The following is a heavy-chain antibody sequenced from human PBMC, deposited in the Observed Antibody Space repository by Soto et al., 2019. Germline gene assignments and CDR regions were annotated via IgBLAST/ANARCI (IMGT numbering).Heavy chain of an antibody. J-gene: IGHJ4*02. V-gene: IGHV3-30-3*01. CDR2: ISYDGSNK. CDR3: ARGGFLEWTLFDY. D-gene: IGHD3-3*01. Sequence: QVQLVESGGGVVQPGRSLRLSCAASGFTFSSYAMHWVRQAPGKGLEWVAVISYDGSNKYYADSVKGRFTISRDNSKNTLYPQMNSLRAEDTAVYYCARGGFLEWTLFDYWGQGTLVTVSS. CDR1: GFTFSSYA.